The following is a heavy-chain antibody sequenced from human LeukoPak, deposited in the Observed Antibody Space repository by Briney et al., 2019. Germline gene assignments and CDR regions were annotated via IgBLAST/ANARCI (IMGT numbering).Heavy chain of an antibody. J-gene: IGHJ2*01. V-gene: IGHV3-74*01. Sequence: GGSLRLSCAASGFTFSSHWMHWVRQAPGKGLVWVSRINSDGSSISYADSVKGRFTISRDSSKNTLFLHMNTLRAEDTAIYYCAKDRTVGASYWYLDLWGRGTLVTVSS. CDR2: INSDGSSI. D-gene: IGHD1-26*01. CDR3: AKDRTVGASYWYLDL. CDR1: GFTFSSHW.